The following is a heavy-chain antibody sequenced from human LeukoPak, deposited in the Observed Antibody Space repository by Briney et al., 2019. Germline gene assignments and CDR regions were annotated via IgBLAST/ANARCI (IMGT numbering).Heavy chain of an antibody. J-gene: IGHJ4*02. V-gene: IGHV1-2*02. CDR3: ARERGVQLERKLDH. Sequence: GASVKVSCKASGYTLTDYYMHWVRQAPGQGLEWMGWINPYTGGTNYAQKFQGRVTMPRDSSISTAYMELSSLTSDDTAVYYCARERGVQLERKLDHWGQGTLVTVSS. CDR2: INPYTGGT. CDR1: GYTLTDYY. D-gene: IGHD1-1*01.